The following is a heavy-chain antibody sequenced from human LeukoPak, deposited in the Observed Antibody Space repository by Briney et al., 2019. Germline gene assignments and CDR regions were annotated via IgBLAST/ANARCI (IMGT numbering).Heavy chain of an antibody. CDR1: GFTGFTFGDAW. J-gene: IGHJ4*02. CDR2: IKSKTDGGTT. CDR3: TADMPASSRAADY. D-gene: IGHD2-15*01. V-gene: IGHV3-15*01. Sequence: GGSLRLSCAASGFTGFTFGDAWLSWVRQAPGMGLEWVGRIKSKTDGGTTDYSAPVKGRFTISRDDSKDTLYLQMKSLKTEDTAVYYCTADMPASSRAADYWGQGTLVTVSS.